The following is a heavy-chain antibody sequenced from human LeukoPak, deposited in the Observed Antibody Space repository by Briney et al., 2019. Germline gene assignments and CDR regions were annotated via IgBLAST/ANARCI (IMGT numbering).Heavy chain of an antibody. V-gene: IGHV1-46*01. Sequence: ASVKVSCQASGYTFTSYYMHWVRQAPGQGLEGMGIINPSGGSTSYAQKFQGRVTMTRDTSTSTVYMELSSLRSEDTAVYYCATNDYGDVYYFDYWGQGTLVTVSS. D-gene: IGHD4-17*01. J-gene: IGHJ4*02. CDR2: INPSGGST. CDR3: ATNDYGDVYYFDY. CDR1: GYTFTSYY.